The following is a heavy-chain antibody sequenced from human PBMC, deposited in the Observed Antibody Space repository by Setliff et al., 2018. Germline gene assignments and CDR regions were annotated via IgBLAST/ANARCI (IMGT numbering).Heavy chain of an antibody. CDR3: ARSHYYASGNSHYYYMDV. CDR1: GGSISSDY. CDR2: FYHSASS. D-gene: IGHD3-10*01. V-gene: IGHV4-59*08. Sequence: KPSETLSLTCNVSGGSISSDYWSWIRQPPGKALEWIGYFYHSASSNYNPSLKGRVTMSADTSKNQLYLSLTSVSVADTAMYYCARSHYYASGNSHYYYMDVWGKGTAVTVS. J-gene: IGHJ6*03.